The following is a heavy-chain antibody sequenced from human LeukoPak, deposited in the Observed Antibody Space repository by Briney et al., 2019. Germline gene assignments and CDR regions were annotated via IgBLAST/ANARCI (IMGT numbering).Heavy chain of an antibody. CDR2: IYYSGST. CDR1: GGSISSGGYY. J-gene: IGHJ6*02. CDR3: ARQNYQLLSPYYYGMDV. D-gene: IGHD2-2*01. V-gene: IGHV4-61*08. Sequence: SETLSLTCTVSGGSISSGGYYWSWIRQHPGKGLEWIGYIYYSGSTNYNPSLKSRVTISVDTSKNQFSLKVSSVTAADTAVYYCARQNYQLLSPYYYGMDVWGQGTTVTVSS.